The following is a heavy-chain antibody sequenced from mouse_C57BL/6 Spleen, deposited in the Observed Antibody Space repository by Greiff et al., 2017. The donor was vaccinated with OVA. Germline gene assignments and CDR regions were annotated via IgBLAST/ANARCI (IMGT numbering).Heavy chain of an antibody. CDR2: IYPRSGNT. V-gene: IGHV1-81*01. CDR3: ARERVLGDYDAWFAY. D-gene: IGHD2-4*01. CDR1: GYTFTSYG. J-gene: IGHJ3*01. Sequence: VQLQQSGAELARPGASVKLSCKASGYTFTSYGISWVKQRTGQGLEWIGEIYPRSGNTYYNEKFKGKATLTADKSSSTAYMELRSLPSEDSAVYFCARERVLGDYDAWFAYWGQGTLVTVSA.